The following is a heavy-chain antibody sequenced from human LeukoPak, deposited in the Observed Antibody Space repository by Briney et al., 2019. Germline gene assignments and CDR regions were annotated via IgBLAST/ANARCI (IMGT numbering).Heavy chain of an antibody. CDR1: GGSISSNY. V-gene: IGHV4-4*07. CDR2: IYISGST. D-gene: IGHD4-17*01. J-gene: IGHJ6*03. Sequence: SETLSLTCTVSGGSISSNYWSWIRQPAGKGLEWIGRIYISGSTNYNPSLKSRVTMLVDTSKNQFSLNLSSVTAADTAVYYCAREPTVTLWDYYMDVWGKGTTVTISS. CDR3: AREPTVTLWDYYMDV.